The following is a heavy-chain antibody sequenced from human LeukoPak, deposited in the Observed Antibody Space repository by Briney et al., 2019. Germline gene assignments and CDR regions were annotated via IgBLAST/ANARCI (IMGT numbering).Heavy chain of an antibody. D-gene: IGHD6-13*01. CDR1: GYPFTSNG. CDR2: SSAYNGNT. CDR3: ARDPLSAAGSGWFDA. J-gene: IGHJ5*02. V-gene: IGHV1-18*01. Sequence: ASVKVSCKASGYPFTSNGISWVRQAPGQGLEGMGWSSAYNGNTNYAQNLQGRVTMTRDTSTTTACMELSSLRSDDTAVYYWARDPLSAAGSGWFDAWGQGTPVTVSS.